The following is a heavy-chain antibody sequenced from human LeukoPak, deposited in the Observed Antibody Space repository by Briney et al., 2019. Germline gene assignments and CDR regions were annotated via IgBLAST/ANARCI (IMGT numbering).Heavy chain of an antibody. CDR2: INHSGST. Sequence: PGGSLRLSCAASGFTFSSYWMSWVRQPPGKGLEWIGEINHSGSTNYNPSLKSRVTISVDTSKNQFSLKLSSVTAADTAVYYCARQDYDILTGYYWSREPDAFDIWGQGTMVTVSS. D-gene: IGHD3-9*01. J-gene: IGHJ3*02. V-gene: IGHV4-34*01. CDR3: ARQDYDILTGYYWSREPDAFDI. CDR1: GFTFSSYW.